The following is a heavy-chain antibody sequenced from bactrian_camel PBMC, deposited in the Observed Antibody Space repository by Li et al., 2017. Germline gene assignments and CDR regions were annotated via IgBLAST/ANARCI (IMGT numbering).Heavy chain of an antibody. Sequence: VQLVESGGGLVQPGGSLRLSCTASGFTFANYAMIWIRQVPGKGLEWVSTIDSGGGTTHYADSVKGRFTISKDNAKNTLYLQMNILKPEDTAMYYCAAASSARAWWFEAWAYSYWGQGTQVTVS. J-gene: IGHJ4*01. CDR2: IDSGGGTT. V-gene: IGHV3S36*01. CDR3: AAASSARAWWFEAWAYSY. CDR1: GFTFANYA. D-gene: IGHD2*01.